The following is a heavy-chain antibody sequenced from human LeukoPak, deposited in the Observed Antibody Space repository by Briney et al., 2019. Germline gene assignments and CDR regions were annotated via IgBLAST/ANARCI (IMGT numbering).Heavy chain of an antibody. CDR3: ARDSEDLDYYYGMDV. Sequence: PGGSLRLSCAASGFTVSSNYMSWVRQAPGKGLEWVSVIYSGGSTYYADSVKGRFTISRDNSKNTLYLQMNSLGAEDTAVYYCARDSEDLDYYYGMDVWGKGTTVTVSS. J-gene: IGHJ6*04. CDR1: GFTVSSNY. D-gene: IGHD2-15*01. V-gene: IGHV3-53*01. CDR2: IYSGGST.